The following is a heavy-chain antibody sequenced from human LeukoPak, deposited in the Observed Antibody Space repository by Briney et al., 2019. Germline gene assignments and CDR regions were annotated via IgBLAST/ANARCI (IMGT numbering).Heavy chain of an antibody. CDR3: ARLSMVRGVIPFDY. D-gene: IGHD3-10*01. V-gene: IGHV4-39*01. CDR2: IYYSGST. Sequence: SETLSLTCTVSGGSISSSSYYWGWIRQPPGKGLEWIGSIYYSGSTYYNPSLKSRVTISADTSKNQFSLKLSSVTAADTAVYYCARLSMVRGVIPFDYWGQGTLVTVSS. CDR1: GGSISSSSYY. J-gene: IGHJ4*02.